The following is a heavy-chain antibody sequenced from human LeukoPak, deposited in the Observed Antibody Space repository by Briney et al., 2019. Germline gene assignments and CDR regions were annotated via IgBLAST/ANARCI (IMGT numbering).Heavy chain of an antibody. Sequence: GGSLRLSCAASGFTFSSYPMSWVRQAPGKGLEWLSTISDDGGTTYYADSVKGRFTISRDSSKNTVYLEMNSLRAEDTAIYYCAKNPLVSGTIYFDSWGQGTLLTVSS. CDR2: ISDDGGTT. J-gene: IGHJ4*02. D-gene: IGHD6-19*01. V-gene: IGHV3-23*01. CDR3: AKNPLVSGTIYFDS. CDR1: GFTFSSYP.